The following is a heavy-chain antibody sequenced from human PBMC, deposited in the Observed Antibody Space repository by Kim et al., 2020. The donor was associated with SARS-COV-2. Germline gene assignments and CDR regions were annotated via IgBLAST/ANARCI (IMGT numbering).Heavy chain of an antibody. D-gene: IGHD1-20*01. CDR2: ISSSGNTI. V-gene: IGHV3-48*03. Sequence: GGSLRLSCAASGFTLSSYEMNWVRQAPGKGLEWVSYISSSGNTIFYADSVKGRFTISRDKAKNSVYLQMDSLRAEDTAVYYCARPPRYNWNGYYFDYWSQGTLVTVSS. J-gene: IGHJ4*02. CDR1: GFTLSSYE. CDR3: ARPPRYNWNGYYFDY.